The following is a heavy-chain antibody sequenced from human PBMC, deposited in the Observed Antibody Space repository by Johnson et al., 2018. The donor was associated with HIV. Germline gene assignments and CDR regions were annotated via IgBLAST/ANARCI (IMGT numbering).Heavy chain of an antibody. V-gene: IGHV3-66*01. J-gene: IGHJ3*02. Sequence: EVQLVESGGGLVQPGGSLRLSCAASGFTVSSYYMSWVRQAPGKGLEWVSVIYSGGTTYYAGSVKGRFTISRDNSKNTLYLQMNSLRAEDTAVYYCAKDWDVVVTADDAFDIWGQGTMVTVSS. CDR3: AKDWDVVVTADDAFDI. CDR1: GFTVSSYY. CDR2: IYSGGTT. D-gene: IGHD2-21*02.